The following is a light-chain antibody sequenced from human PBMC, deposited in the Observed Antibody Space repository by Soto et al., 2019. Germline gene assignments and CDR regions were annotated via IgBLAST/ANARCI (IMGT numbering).Light chain of an antibody. CDR3: QQYAGSFT. V-gene: IGKV3-20*01. CDR2: GAS. J-gene: IGKJ5*01. CDR1: QSVNNNY. Sequence: PGERATLSCRASQSVNNNYLAWYRQRPGQDTKLLISGASTRATGIPDRFSGSGSGTDFTLTINRLEPEDFAVYYCQQYAGSFTFGQGTRLEIK.